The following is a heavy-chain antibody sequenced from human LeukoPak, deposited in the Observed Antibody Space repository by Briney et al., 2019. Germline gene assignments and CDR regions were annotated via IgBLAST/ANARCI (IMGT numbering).Heavy chain of an antibody. D-gene: IGHD2-2*01. CDR3: ARGGQYQLLWPRDYYYYMDV. Sequence: ASVKVSCKASGYTFTGYYMHWVRQAPGQGLEWMGWINPNSGGTNYAQKFQGRVTMTRDTSISTAYMELSRLRSDDTAVYYCARGGQYQLLWPRDYYYYMDVWGKGTTVTVSS. CDR1: GYTFTGYY. V-gene: IGHV1-2*02. J-gene: IGHJ6*03. CDR2: INPNSGGT.